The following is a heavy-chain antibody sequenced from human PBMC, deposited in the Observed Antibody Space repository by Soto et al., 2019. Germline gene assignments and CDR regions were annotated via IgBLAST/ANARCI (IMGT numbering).Heavy chain of an antibody. D-gene: IGHD3-22*01. J-gene: IGHJ6*02. V-gene: IGHV3-30-3*01. CDR1: GFTFTDYA. Sequence: QVQLVESGGGVVQPGRSLRLSCAASGFTFTDYAMHWVRQAPGKGLEWVAVISYDGGKKYYADSVKGRFTISRDNSKNTVYLQMNSLRVEDTAVYYCARGTYLDSSGPSYYYYYGIDVWGQGTTVTVSS. CDR2: ISYDGGKK. CDR3: ARGTYLDSSGPSYYYYYGIDV.